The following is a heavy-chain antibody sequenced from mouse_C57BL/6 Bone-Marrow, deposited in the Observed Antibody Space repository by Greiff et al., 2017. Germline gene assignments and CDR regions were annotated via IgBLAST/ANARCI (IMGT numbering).Heavy chain of an antibody. Sequence: VQLVESGAELARPGASVKLSCKASGYTFTSYGISWVKQRTGQGLEWIGEIYPRSGNTYYNEKFKGKATLTVDKSSSTAYMQLSSLTSEDSAVYYCARDFVLLRCDYWGQGTTLTVSS. D-gene: IGHD1-1*01. CDR2: IYPRSGNT. J-gene: IGHJ2*01. V-gene: IGHV1-81*01. CDR3: ARDFVLLRCDY. CDR1: GYTFTSYG.